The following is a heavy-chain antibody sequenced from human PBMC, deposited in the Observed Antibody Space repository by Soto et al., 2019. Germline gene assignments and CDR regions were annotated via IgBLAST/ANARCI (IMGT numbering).Heavy chain of an antibody. V-gene: IGHV3-23*01. J-gene: IGHJ4*02. D-gene: IGHD3-22*01. CDR1: GFTFSNYA. Sequence: EVQLLESGGGLVRPGGSLRLSCAASGFTFSNYAMSWVRQAPGQGLEWVSAISDSGGSTHYADSVKCRFTISRDNSKNTLYLQMSSLRGEDTAVYYCAKVNYYDSSGYYWGQGTLVTVSS. CDR2: ISDSGGST. CDR3: AKVNYYDSSGYY.